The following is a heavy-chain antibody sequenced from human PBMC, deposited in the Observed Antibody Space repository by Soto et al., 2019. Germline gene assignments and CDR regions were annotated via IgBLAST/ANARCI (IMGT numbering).Heavy chain of an antibody. J-gene: IGHJ4*02. CDR2: ISNDGSNN. Sequence: QVQLVESGGGVVQPGRSLRLSCAASGFIFSAYGMHWVRQAPGRGLEWVAVISNDGSNNYYADSVKGRFTISRDNSKNTLYLQMNSLRPEDTAVYYCAKHRDPGSSRWYSCGYWGQGTLVTVSS. V-gene: IGHV3-30*18. D-gene: IGHD6-13*01. CDR3: AKHRDPGSSRWYSCGY. CDR1: GFIFSAYG.